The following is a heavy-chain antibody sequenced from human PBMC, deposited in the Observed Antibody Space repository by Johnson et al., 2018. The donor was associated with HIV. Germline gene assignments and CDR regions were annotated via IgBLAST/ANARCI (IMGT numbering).Heavy chain of an antibody. Sequence: VQLLESGGGVVQPGRSLRLSCAASGFTFSSYAIHWVRQAPGKGLEWVAVISYDGSKKYYEDSVKGRLTISRDNSKKTLYLQMNSLRAEDTAGYYCAKCIWGSSLIDAFDIWGQGTMVTVSS. CDR2: ISYDGSKK. CDR3: AKCIWGSSLIDAFDI. V-gene: IGHV3-30-3*02. J-gene: IGHJ3*02. D-gene: IGHD6-13*01. CDR1: GFTFSSYA.